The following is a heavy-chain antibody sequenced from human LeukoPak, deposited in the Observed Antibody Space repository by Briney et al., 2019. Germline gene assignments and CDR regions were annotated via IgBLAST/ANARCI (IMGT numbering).Heavy chain of an antibody. CDR1: GFTFSSYA. Sequence: GGSLRLSCAASGFTFSSYAMSWVRQGPGKGLEWVSGISGSGGSTYYADSVKGRFTVSRDNGKNSLLLQMNSLRAEDTALYYCARGYSRAAFDIWGQGTVVAVSS. J-gene: IGHJ3*02. V-gene: IGHV3-23*01. CDR3: ARGYSRAAFDI. CDR2: ISGSGGST. D-gene: IGHD2-15*01.